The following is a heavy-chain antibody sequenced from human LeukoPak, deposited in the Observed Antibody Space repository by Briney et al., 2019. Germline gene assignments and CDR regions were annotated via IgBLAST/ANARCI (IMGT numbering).Heavy chain of an antibody. V-gene: IGHV1-24*01. J-gene: IGHJ5*02. CDR1: GYTLTELS. CDR2: IDTEDGET. Sequence: ASVKVSCKASGYTLTELSMHWVRQAPRKGLEWMGGIDTEDGETIYAQKFQGRITMIEDTSTDTAYMELSSLRSEDTAVYYCATFSLGGIAAAGTWRRRRPNWFDPWGQGTLVTVSS. D-gene: IGHD6-13*01. CDR3: ATFSLGGIAAAGTWRRRRPNWFDP.